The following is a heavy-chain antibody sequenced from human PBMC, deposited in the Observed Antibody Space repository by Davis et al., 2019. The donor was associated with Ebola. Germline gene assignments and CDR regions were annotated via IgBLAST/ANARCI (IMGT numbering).Heavy chain of an antibody. CDR3: ARDRLTGDWDY. CDR2: IKQDGSEK. CDR1: GFTFSSYW. Sequence: GESLKISCAASGFTFSSYWMSWVRQAPGKGLEWVANIKQDGSEKYYVDSVKGRFTISRDNAKNSLYLQMNSLRAEDTAVYYCARDRLTGDWDYWGQGTLVTVSS. D-gene: IGHD7-27*01. J-gene: IGHJ4*02. V-gene: IGHV3-7*01.